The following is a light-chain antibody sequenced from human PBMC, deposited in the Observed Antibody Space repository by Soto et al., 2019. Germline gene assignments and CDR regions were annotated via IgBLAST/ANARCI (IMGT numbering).Light chain of an antibody. CDR3: QSYDTSPSGYV. J-gene: IGLJ1*01. CDR1: SSNIGAGYD. V-gene: IGLV1-40*01. Sequence: QSVLTQPPSVSGAPGQRVTISCTGSSSNIGAGYDVHWYQQLPGTAPKLLIYANKNRPAGVPDRFSVSKSGTSASLVITGLQAEDEADYYCQSYDTSPSGYVFGTGTKVTVL. CDR2: ANK.